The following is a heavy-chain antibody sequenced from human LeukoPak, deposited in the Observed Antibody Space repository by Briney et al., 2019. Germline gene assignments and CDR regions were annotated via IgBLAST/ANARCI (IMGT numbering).Heavy chain of an antibody. J-gene: IGHJ6*02. Sequence: SVKVSCKASGDTFSRFAVSWVRQAPGQGLEWMGRIIPTLGLENYAQRFQGRVTITADKSTTTAYMELSSLRSGDTAVYYCARDGSGLGVGLDVWGQGTTVTVYS. CDR1: GDTFSRFA. D-gene: IGHD3-10*01. CDR3: ARDGSGLGVGLDV. CDR2: IIPTLGLE. V-gene: IGHV1-69*04.